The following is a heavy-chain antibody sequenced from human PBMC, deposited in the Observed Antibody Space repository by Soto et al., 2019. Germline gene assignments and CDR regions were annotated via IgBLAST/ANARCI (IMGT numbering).Heavy chain of an antibody. D-gene: IGHD3-22*01. CDR3: ARDEYYDSSGYVGAFDI. J-gene: IGHJ3*02. CDR1: GGTFSSYA. CDR2: IIPIFGTA. V-gene: IGHV1-69*13. Sequence: ASVKVSCKASGGTFSSYAISWVRQAPGQGLEWMGGIIPIFGTANYAQKFQGRVTITADESTSTAYMELSSLRSEDTAVYYCARDEYYDSSGYVGAFDIWGQGTMVTVS.